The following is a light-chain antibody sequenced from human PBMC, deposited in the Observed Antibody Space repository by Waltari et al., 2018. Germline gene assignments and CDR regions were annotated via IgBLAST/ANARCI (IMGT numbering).Light chain of an antibody. Sequence: CRARQSVSSNYLPWYQQKPGRAPRLLIYGASSRATGIPDRFSGSGSGTNFTLTISRLEPEDFAVYYCQQFGSSPKTFGQGTKVEIK. CDR3: QQFGSSPKT. V-gene: IGKV3-20*01. J-gene: IGKJ1*01. CDR2: GAS. CDR1: QSVSSNY.